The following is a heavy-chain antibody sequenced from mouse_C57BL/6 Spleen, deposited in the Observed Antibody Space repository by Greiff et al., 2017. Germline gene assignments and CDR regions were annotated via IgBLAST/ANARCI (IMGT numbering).Heavy chain of an antibody. CDR2: IRLKSDNYAT. CDR3: SGSSCWYFDV. V-gene: IGHV6-3*01. J-gene: IGHJ1*03. D-gene: IGHD1-1*01. CDR1: GFTFSNYW. Sequence: EVKLLESGGGLVQPGGSMKLSCVASGFTFSNYWMNWVRQSPEKGLEWVAQIRLKSDNYATHYAESVKGRFTISRDDSKSSVYLQMNNLRAEDTGIYYCSGSSCWYFDVWGTGTTVTVSS.